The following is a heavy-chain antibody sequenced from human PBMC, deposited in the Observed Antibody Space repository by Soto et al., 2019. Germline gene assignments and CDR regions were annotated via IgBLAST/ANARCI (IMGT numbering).Heavy chain of an antibody. CDR3: ARDRVGTHRYLEY. Sequence: QVQLVESGGGVVQPGRSLRLSCAASGFTFSNYGMHWVRQAPGKGLEWVAVISNDGINERYADSVQGRFAISRDNSKNMLDLQMNSLRPEYTAVYCCARDRVGTHRYLEYWGQGTLLTLA. CDR1: GFTFSNYG. V-gene: IGHV3-30*03. D-gene: IGHD1-1*01. J-gene: IGHJ4*01. CDR2: ISNDGINE.